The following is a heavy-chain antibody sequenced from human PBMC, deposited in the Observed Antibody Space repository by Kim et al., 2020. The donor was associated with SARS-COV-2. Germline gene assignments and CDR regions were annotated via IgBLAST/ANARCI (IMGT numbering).Heavy chain of an antibody. CDR2: ISHSGTTI. V-gene: IGHV3-11*01. D-gene: IGHD3-22*01. CDR3: ARVIHVGSGYSDY. CDR1: EFTFSDYY. Sequence: GGSLRLSCAASEFTFSDYYMSWIRQAPGKGLEWVSYISHSGTTIYYADSVKGRLTISRDNAKNSLFLQMDSLRAEDTALYYCARVIHVGSGYSDYWGQGTLVTVSS. J-gene: IGHJ4*02.